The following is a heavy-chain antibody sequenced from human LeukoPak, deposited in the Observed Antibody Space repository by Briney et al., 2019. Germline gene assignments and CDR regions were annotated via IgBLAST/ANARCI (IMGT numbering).Heavy chain of an antibody. CDR2: IHYSGST. CDR3: ARWGYFDSSTYFVVEY. Sequence: SETLSLTCAVSGGSISRYYWNWIRQPPGERLEWIGWIHYSGSTAYNPSLESRVTMSVDTSKNHVSLKMTSVTAADTATYYCARWGYFDSSTYFVVEYWGQGVLVTVSS. CDR1: GGSISRYY. V-gene: IGHV4-59*01. D-gene: IGHD3-22*01. J-gene: IGHJ4*02.